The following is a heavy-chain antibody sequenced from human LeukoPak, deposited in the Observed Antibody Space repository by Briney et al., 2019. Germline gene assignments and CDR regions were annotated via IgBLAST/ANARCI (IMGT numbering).Heavy chain of an antibody. Sequence: GASVKVSCKVSGYTLTEVSMHWVRQAPGKGLEWMGGFDPEDGETIYAQKFQGRVTMTEDTSTDTVYMELSSLRSEDTAVYYCATSRSSWWSTFDIWGQGTMVTVSS. CDR3: ATSRSSWWSTFDI. CDR1: GYTLTEVS. CDR2: FDPEDGET. J-gene: IGHJ3*02. D-gene: IGHD2-15*01. V-gene: IGHV1-24*01.